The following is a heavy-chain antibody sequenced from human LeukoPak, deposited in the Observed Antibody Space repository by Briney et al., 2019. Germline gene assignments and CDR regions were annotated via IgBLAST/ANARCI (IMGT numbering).Heavy chain of an antibody. D-gene: IGHD6-13*01. CDR3: ARANIAAAGTYYYYYMDV. CDR2: IYPGDSDT. V-gene: IGHV5-51*01. CDR1: GYSFTSYW. J-gene: IGHJ6*03. Sequence: GESLKISCKGSGYSFTSYWIGWVRQMPGKGLEWMGIIYPGDSDTRYSPSFQGQVTISADKSISTAYLQWSSLKASDTAMYYCARANIAAAGTYYYYYMDVWGKGTTVTISS.